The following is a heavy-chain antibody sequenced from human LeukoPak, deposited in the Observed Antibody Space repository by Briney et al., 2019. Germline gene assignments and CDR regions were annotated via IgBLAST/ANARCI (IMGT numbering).Heavy chain of an antibody. CDR2: INPNSGGT. Sequence: ASVKVSCKASGYTFTSYGISWVRQAPGQGLEWMGWINPNSGGTNYAQKFQGRVTTTRDTSISTAYMELSRLRSDDTAVYYCARAVRGVNWFDPWGQGTLVTVSS. V-gene: IGHV1-2*02. J-gene: IGHJ5*02. CDR1: GYTFTSYG. CDR3: ARAVRGVNWFDP. D-gene: IGHD3-10*02.